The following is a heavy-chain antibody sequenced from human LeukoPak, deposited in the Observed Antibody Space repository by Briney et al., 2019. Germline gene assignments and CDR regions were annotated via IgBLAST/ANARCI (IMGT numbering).Heavy chain of an antibody. CDR2: IYYSGST. J-gene: IGHJ4*02. D-gene: IGHD2-15*01. CDR1: GGSISSYY. V-gene: IGHV4-59*01. CDR3: AREAPICSGGTCYDY. Sequence: PSETLSLTCTVSGGSISSYYWSWIRQPPGKGLEGIGYIYYSGSTNYNPSLKSRVTISVDTSKNQFSLKLSSVTAADTAVYYCAREAPICSGGTCYDYWGQGTLVTVSS.